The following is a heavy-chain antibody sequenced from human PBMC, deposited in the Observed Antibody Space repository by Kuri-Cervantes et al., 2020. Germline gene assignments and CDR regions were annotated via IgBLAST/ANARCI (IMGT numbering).Heavy chain of an antibody. V-gene: IGHV1-18*01. CDR2: ISAYNGNT. J-gene: IGHJ4*02. Sequence: ASVKVSCKASGYTFTNYGIAWVRKAPGQGLEWMGWISAYNGNTNYAQKLQGRVTMTTDTSTSTAYMELRSLRSDDTAVYYCARLRLVGATKGGYYFDYWGQGTLVTVSS. CDR3: ARLRLVGATKGGYYFDY. CDR1: GYTFTNYG. D-gene: IGHD1-26*01.